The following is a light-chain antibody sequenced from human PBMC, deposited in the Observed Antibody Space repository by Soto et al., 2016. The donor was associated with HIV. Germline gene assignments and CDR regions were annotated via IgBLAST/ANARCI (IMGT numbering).Light chain of an antibody. CDR2: PAS. CDR3: QQYNSYSPLT. J-gene: IGKJ3*01. Sequence: DIQLTQSPSFLSASVGDRVTITCRASQGISSYLAWFQQKPGKAPNLLIYPASTLQSGVPSRFSGSGSGTEFTLTISSPQPDDFATYYCQQYNSYSPLTFGPGTKVDIK. CDR1: QGISSY. V-gene: IGKV1-9*01.